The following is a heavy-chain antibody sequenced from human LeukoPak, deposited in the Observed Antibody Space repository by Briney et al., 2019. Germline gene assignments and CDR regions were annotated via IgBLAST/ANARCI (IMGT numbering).Heavy chain of an antibody. D-gene: IGHD3-10*01. CDR1: GFTFSSYD. CDR3: ARAGLDYYGSGSLYYFDY. J-gene: IGHJ4*02. CDR2: IGTAGDT. V-gene: IGHV3-13*01. Sequence: GGSLRLSCAASGFTFSSYDMHWVRQATGKGLEWVSAIGTAGDTYHPGSVKGRFTISRENAKNSLYLQMNSLRAGDTAVYYCARAGLDYYGSGSLYYFDYWGQGTLVTVSS.